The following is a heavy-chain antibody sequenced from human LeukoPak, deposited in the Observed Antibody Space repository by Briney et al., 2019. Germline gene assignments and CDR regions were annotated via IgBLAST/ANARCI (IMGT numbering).Heavy chain of an antibody. CDR2: IYYSGST. J-gene: IGHJ4*02. CDR1: GGSISSSSYY. Sequence: PSETLSLTCTVSGGSISSSSYYWGWIRQPPGKGLEWIGSIYYSGSTYYNPSLKSRVTISVDTSKNQFSLKLSSATAADTAVYYCARLAGFYSKTTDYWGQGTLVTVSS. CDR3: ARLAGFYSKTTDY. D-gene: IGHD1-14*01. V-gene: IGHV4-39*01.